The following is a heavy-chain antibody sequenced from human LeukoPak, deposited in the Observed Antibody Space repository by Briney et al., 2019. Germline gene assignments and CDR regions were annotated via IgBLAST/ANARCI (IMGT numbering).Heavy chain of an antibody. CDR2: ISSSSSTI. Sequence: GGSLRLSCAASGFTFSSYSMNWVRQAPGKGPEWVSYISSSSSTIYYADSVKGRFTISRDNAKNSLYLQMNSLRDEDTAVYYCARDEEVRRRSPISDYWGQGTLVTVSS. V-gene: IGHV3-48*02. D-gene: IGHD4-17*01. CDR1: GFTFSSYS. CDR3: ARDEEVRRRSPISDY. J-gene: IGHJ4*02.